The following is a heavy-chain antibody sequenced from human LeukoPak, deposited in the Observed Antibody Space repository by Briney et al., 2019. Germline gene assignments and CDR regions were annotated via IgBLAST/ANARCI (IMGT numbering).Heavy chain of an antibody. CDR2: INQNNGET. Sequence: ASVKVSCKASGYTFTNYFVQWVRQARGQGLEWMGWINQNNGETKYSQTFQGRVTISTDTSTSTAYTELSRLRSDDTAVYYCVRDEAYYNSGAHYDVFEFWGQGTMVTVSS. D-gene: IGHD3-22*01. CDR3: VRDEAYYNSGAHYDVFEF. V-gene: IGHV1-2*02. CDR1: GYTFTNYF. J-gene: IGHJ3*01.